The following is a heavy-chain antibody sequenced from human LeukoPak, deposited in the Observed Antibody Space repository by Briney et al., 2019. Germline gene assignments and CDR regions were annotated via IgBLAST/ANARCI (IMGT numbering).Heavy chain of an antibody. J-gene: IGHJ4*02. V-gene: IGHV1-58*01. CDR3: ARFGPNKEYYFDY. D-gene: IGHD3-10*01. CDR1: GFTFTSSA. CDR2: IVVGSGNT. Sequence: SVTVSCTASGFTFTSSAVQWVRQARGQRLEWIGWIVVGSGNTNYARKFQERVTITRDMSTSTAYMELSSLRSEDTAVYYCARFGPNKEYYFDYWGQGTLVTVSS.